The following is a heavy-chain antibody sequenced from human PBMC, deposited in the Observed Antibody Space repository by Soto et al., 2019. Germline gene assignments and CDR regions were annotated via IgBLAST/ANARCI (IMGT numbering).Heavy chain of an antibody. D-gene: IGHD3-22*01. CDR1: GGTFSSYA. CDR2: IIPIFGTA. CDR3: AREIGGYYDSSGYYYFDY. Sequence: SVKVSCKASGGTFSSYAISWVRQAPGQGLEWMGGIIPIFGTANYAQKFQGRVTITADESTSTAYMELSSLRSEDTAVYYCAREIGGYYDSSGYYYFDYWGQGTLVTVSS. J-gene: IGHJ4*02. V-gene: IGHV1-69*13.